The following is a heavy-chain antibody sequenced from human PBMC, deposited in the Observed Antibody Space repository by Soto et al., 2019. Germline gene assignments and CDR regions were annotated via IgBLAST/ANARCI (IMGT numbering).Heavy chain of an antibody. D-gene: IGHD2-8*02. CDR2: INHSGST. J-gene: IGHJ4*02. CDR3: ARDKITGLFDY. CDR1: GTSISSPHDY. Sequence: SETLSLTCTVSGTSISSPHDYWGWIRQSPGRGLEWIGEINHSGSTNYNPSLKSRVTISVDTSKNQFSLKLTSVTAADTAVYYCARDKITGLFDYWGQGTLVTVSS. V-gene: IGHV4-39*07.